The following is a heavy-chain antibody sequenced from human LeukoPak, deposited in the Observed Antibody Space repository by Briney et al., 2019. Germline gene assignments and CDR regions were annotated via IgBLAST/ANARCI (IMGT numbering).Heavy chain of an antibody. CDR3: ARGGFSSGWWPLTPRYYFDY. CDR1: GGSISSSSYF. D-gene: IGHD6-19*01. J-gene: IGHJ4*02. Sequence: SETLSLTCTVSGGSISSSSYFWGWIRQPPGKGLEFIGSIYYSGSTFYNPSLKSRVTVSMDMAKNQFSLRLSSVTAADTAVYYCARGGFSSGWWPLTPRYYFDYWGQGTLVTVSS. CDR2: IYYSGST. V-gene: IGHV4-39*07.